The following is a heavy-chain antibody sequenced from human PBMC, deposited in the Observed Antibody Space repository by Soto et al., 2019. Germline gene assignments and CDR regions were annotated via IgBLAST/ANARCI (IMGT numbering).Heavy chain of an antibody. V-gene: IGHV3-30*03. CDR1: GFTFSSYG. CDR2: ISYDGSNK. D-gene: IGHD1-26*01. CDR3: VHSVGATPPWLDP. J-gene: IGHJ5*02. Sequence: PGGSLSLSCAASGFTFSSYGKHWVRQAPGKGLEWVAVISYDGSNKYYADSVKGRFTISRDNSKNTLYLQMNSLRAEDTAVYYCVHSVGATPPWLDPWGQGTLVTVAS.